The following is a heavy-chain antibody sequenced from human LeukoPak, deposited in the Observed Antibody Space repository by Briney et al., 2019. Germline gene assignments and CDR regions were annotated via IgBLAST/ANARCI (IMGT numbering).Heavy chain of an antibody. Sequence: VASVRVSCKASGYSFINHGISWVRQAPGQGLEWMGWISGSNGDTKYAQKYQGIVTMTTDTSASTAYMELTRLRSDDTAVYFCARDSRRLQLRTYEAFDIWGQGTMVDVSS. V-gene: IGHV1-18*01. CDR3: ARDSRRLQLRTYEAFDI. CDR1: GYSFINHG. D-gene: IGHD5-24*01. J-gene: IGHJ3*02. CDR2: ISGSNGDT.